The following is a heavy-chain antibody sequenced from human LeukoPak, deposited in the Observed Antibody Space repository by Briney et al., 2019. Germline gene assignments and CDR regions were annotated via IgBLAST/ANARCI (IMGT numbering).Heavy chain of an antibody. CDR2: INPSGGST. CDR1: GYTFTSYY. CDR3: ARVFPMVRGVVRYNWFDP. V-gene: IGHV1-46*01. J-gene: IGHJ5*02. Sequence: GASVKVSCKASGYTFTSYYMHWVRQAPGQGLEWMGIINPSGGSTSYAQKFQGRVTMTRDTSTSTVYMELSSLRSEDTAMYYCARVFPMVRGVVRYNWFDPWGQGTPVTVSS. D-gene: IGHD3-10*01.